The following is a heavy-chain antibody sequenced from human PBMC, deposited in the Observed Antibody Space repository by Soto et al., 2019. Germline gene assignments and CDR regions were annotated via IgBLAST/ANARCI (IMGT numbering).Heavy chain of an antibody. CDR1: GYTFTSYG. CDR3: AIALVGYRSSWINXFAP. CDR2: ISAYNGNT. Sequence: ASVKVSCKASGYTFTSYGISWVRQAPGQGIEWMGWISAYNGNTNYAQKLQGRVTMTTDTSTSTAYMELRSLRSDDTAVYYCAIALVGYRSSWINXFAPWAQGSLVTVSS. V-gene: IGHV1-18*01. D-gene: IGHD6-13*01. J-gene: IGHJ5*02.